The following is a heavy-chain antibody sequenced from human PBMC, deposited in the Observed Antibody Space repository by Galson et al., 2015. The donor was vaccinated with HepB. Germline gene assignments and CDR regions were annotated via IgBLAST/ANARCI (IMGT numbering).Heavy chain of an antibody. CDR2: LNGGSGNT. V-gene: IGHV1-3*01. D-gene: IGHD3-16*01. Sequence: QSGAEVKKPGASVKVSCTASGYTFTTYTMHWVRQAPGQRLEWMGWLNGGSGNTKYSQKFQGRITITRDTSASTAYMELSSLRSEDTAVYYCARATLGGDWFDPWGQGTLVTVSS. CDR1: GYTFTTYT. CDR3: ARATLGGDWFDP. J-gene: IGHJ5*02.